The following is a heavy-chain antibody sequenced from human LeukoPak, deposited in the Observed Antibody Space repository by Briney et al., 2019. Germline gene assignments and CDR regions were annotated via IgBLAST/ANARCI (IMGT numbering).Heavy chain of an antibody. Sequence: GGSLRLSCAASGFIFTNYNINWVRQAPGKGLEWVSSISGGSTYIYYADSVRGRFTISRDNAKNSLYLQMNSLRAEDTAVYYCARGGGRWLQLSGQSWFDPWGQGTLVTVSS. CDR1: GFIFTNYN. D-gene: IGHD5-24*01. V-gene: IGHV3-21*01. J-gene: IGHJ5*02. CDR2: ISGGSTYI. CDR3: ARGGGRWLQLSGQSWFDP.